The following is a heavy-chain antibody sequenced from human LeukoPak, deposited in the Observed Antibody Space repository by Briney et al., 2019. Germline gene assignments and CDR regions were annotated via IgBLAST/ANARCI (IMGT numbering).Heavy chain of an antibody. CDR1: GGSISSYY. V-gene: IGHV4-59*01. J-gene: IGHJ3*02. CDR3: ARGYRDDAFDI. D-gene: IGHD2-2*02. Sequence: SETLSLTCTVSGGSISSYYWSWIRQPPGKGLEWIGYIYYSGSTNYNPSLKSRVTISVDTSKNQFSLKLSSVTAADTAVYYCARGYRDDAFDIWGQGTMVTVSS. CDR2: IYYSGST.